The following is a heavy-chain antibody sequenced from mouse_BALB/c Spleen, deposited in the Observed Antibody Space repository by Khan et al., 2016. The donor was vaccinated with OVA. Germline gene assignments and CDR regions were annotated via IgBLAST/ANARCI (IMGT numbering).Heavy chain of an antibody. CDR3: ARWNYRYDGYFDY. V-gene: IGHV3-8*02. J-gene: IGHJ2*01. Sequence: EVQLQESGPSLVKPSQTLSLTCSVTGNSITGGYWNGIRKFPGNNLNYMVNICNRGTPSYNPSLKSRISITRDTSKNQFYLQLNSVTTEDTATYYCARWNYRYDGYFDYWGQGTALTVSS. D-gene: IGHD2-14*01. CDR2: ICNRGTP. CDR1: GNSITGGY.